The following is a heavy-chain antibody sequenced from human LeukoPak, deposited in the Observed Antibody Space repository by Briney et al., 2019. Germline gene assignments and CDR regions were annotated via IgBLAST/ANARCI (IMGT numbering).Heavy chain of an antibody. V-gene: IGHV3-7*01. CDR2: IKQDGSEK. Sequence: GGSLRLSCAASGFTFSSYWMSWVRQAPGKGLEWVANIKQDGSEKYYVDSVKGRFTISRDNAKNSLYLQMSSLRAEDTAVYYCARVLYQSYYDFWSGYYDPYYYGMDVWGQGTTVTVSS. J-gene: IGHJ6*02. CDR1: GFTFSSYW. D-gene: IGHD3-3*01. CDR3: ARVLYQSYYDFWSGYYDPYYYGMDV.